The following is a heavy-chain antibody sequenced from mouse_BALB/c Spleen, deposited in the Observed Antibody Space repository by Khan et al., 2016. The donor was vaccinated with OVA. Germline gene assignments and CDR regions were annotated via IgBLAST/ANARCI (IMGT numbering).Heavy chain of an antibody. CDR1: GFSLSRYN. CDR3: ARAYYRYDGYYAMDY. CDR2: IWGGGGT. Sequence: QVQLQQPGPGLVAPSQSLSITCTVSGFSLSRYNIHWVRQPPGKGLEWLGMIWGGGGTDYNSTLKSRLSIRKDNSQSQVLLKMNSLQTDDTAMYYVARAYYRYDGYYAMDYWGQGTSVTVSS. J-gene: IGHJ4*01. V-gene: IGHV2-6-4*01. D-gene: IGHD2-14*01.